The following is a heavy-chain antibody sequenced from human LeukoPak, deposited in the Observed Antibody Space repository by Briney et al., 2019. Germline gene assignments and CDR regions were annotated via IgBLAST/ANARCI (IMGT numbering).Heavy chain of an antibody. Sequence: PGGSLRLSCAASGFTVSSNYMSWVRQAPGKGLEWVSVIYSGGGTYYADSVKGRFTISRHDSKNTLYLQMNSLRAEDTAVYYCARLYSGYDFTVDDYWGQGTLVTVSS. CDR2: IYSGGGT. D-gene: IGHD5-12*01. J-gene: IGHJ4*02. V-gene: IGHV3-53*04. CDR1: GFTVSSNY. CDR3: ARLYSGYDFTVDDY.